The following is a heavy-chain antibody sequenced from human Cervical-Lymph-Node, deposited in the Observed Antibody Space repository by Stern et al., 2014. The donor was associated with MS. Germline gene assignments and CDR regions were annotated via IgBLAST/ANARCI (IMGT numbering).Heavy chain of an antibody. CDR1: GYTFTTPNYG. CDR2: VSSYNGNT. Sequence: VQLVQSGPEVRQPGASVRVSCKASGYTFTTPNYGIAWVREAPGRGLEWMGWVSSYNGNTVYAQKLQDRVTLTTDTSTSTAYMELRSLRSGDTAFYYCARERLRDFNDYHFDSWGQGTLVTVSS. V-gene: IGHV1-18*01. D-gene: IGHD4-11*01. CDR3: ARERLRDFNDYHFDS. J-gene: IGHJ4*02.